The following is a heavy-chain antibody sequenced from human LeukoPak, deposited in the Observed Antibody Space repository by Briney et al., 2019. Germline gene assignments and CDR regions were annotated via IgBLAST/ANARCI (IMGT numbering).Heavy chain of an antibody. V-gene: IGHV4-59*01. CDR3: ARESGGGSYHT. J-gene: IGHJ5*02. CDR2: IYYSGST. CDR1: GGSISSYY. D-gene: IGHD1-26*01. Sequence: SETLSLTCTVSGGSISSYYWSWIRQPPGKGLEWIGYIYYSGSTNYNPSLKSRVTISVDTSKNQFSLKLSSVTAADTAAYYCARESGGGSYHTWGQGTLVTVSS.